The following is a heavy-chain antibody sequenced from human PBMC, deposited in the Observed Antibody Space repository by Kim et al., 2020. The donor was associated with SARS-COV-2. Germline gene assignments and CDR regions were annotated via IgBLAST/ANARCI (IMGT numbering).Heavy chain of an antibody. Sequence: SGKGRFTISRDNSKNTLYLQMNSLRAEDTAVYYCAKDLTRWELLLRDFDYWGQGTLVTVSS. J-gene: IGHJ4*02. CDR3: AKDLTRWELLLRDFDY. D-gene: IGHD1-26*01. V-gene: IGHV3-23*01.